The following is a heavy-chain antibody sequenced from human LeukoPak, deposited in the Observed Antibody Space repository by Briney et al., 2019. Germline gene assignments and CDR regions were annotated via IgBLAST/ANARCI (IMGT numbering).Heavy chain of an antibody. J-gene: IGHJ6*03. V-gene: IGHV4-59*11. CDR2: IYYSGST. Sequence: SETLSLTCTVSSGSISSHYWSWIRQPPGKGLEWIGYIYYSGSTDYNPSLKSRVTISVDTSKNQFSLKLSSVTAADTAVYYCARVGQGAASSYYYYYYMDVWGKGTTVTVSS. CDR1: SGSISSHY. D-gene: IGHD6-25*01. CDR3: ARVGQGAASSYYYYYYMDV.